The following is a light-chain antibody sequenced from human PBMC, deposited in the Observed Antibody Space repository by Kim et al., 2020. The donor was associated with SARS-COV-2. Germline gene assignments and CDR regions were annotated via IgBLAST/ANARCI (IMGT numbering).Light chain of an antibody. CDR3: AAWDDSLNGPV. CDR1: SANVRRNT. V-gene: IGLV1-44*01. Sequence: GQRVTLCCSGSSANVRRNTVNWYQQHPGAAPKLLICNNNERPSGVPDRLSGSKSGTSASLAISGLQSEDEAGYYCAAWDDSLNGPVFGGGTQLTVL. CDR2: NNN. J-gene: IGLJ3*02.